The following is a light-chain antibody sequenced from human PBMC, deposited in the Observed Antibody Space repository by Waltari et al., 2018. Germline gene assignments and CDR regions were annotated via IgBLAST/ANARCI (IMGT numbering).Light chain of an antibody. Sequence: QLVLTQSPSASASLGASVTLTCPLSSGPSSYPIPGHQQQPEQGPRYLMKLNSDGSHSKGDGIPDRFSGSSSGAERYLTISSLQSEDEADYYCQTWGTGIRVFGGGTKLTVV. CDR2: LNSDGSH. V-gene: IGLV4-69*01. CDR3: QTWGTGIRV. J-gene: IGLJ3*02. CDR1: SGPSSYP.